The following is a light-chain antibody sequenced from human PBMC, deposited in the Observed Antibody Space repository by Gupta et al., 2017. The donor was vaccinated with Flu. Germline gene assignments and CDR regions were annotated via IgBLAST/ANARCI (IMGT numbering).Light chain of an antibody. CDR3: AAWDDSLNGWV. J-gene: IGLJ3*02. Sequence: QSVLTQPPSASATPGQRVTISCSGTSSNIGSNDVNWFQQFPGTAPKLLIYGSNQWPSGVPDRFSGSKSGTSASLAISGLQSDDEADYYCAAWDDSLNGWVFGRGTKLTVL. CDR2: GSN. CDR1: SSNIGSND. V-gene: IGLV1-44*01.